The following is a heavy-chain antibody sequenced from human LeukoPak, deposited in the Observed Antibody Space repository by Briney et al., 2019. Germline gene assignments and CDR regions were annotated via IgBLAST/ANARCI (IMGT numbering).Heavy chain of an antibody. CDR1: GYTFTSYY. J-gene: IGHJ3*02. Sequence: ASVKVSCKASGYTFTSYYMHWVRQAPGKGLEWMGGFDPEDGETIYAQKFQGRVTMTEDTSTDTAYMELSSLRSEDTAVYYCATGKKLRYFDWFRGAFDIWGQGTMVTVSS. D-gene: IGHD3-9*01. V-gene: IGHV1-24*01. CDR3: ATGKKLRYFDWFRGAFDI. CDR2: FDPEDGET.